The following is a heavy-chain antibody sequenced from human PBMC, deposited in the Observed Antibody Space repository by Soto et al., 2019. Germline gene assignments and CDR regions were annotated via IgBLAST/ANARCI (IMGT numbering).Heavy chain of an antibody. CDR1: GFTFSSYS. J-gene: IGHJ3*02. Sequence: GGSLRLSCAASGFTFSSYSMNWVRQAPGKGLEWVSYISSSSSTIYYADSVKGRFTISRDNAKNSLYLQMNSLRAEDTAVYYCARDSGDYVEAFDIWGQGTMVTVSS. CDR3: ARDSGDYVEAFDI. V-gene: IGHV3-48*01. D-gene: IGHD4-17*01. CDR2: ISSSSSTI.